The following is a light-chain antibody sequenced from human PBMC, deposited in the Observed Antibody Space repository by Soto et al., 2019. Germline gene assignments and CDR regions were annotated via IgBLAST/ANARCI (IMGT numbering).Light chain of an antibody. CDR2: EVS. CDR1: SRDGGGYNY. V-gene: IGLV2-14*01. CDR3: SSYTGSSTYV. Sequence: QSVLTQPASVSGSPGQSITISCTGTSRDGGGYNYVSWYQQHPGKAPKLMIYEVSNRPSGVSNRFSGSKSGNTASLTISGLQAEDEADYYCSSYTGSSTYVLGTGTKVTVL. J-gene: IGLJ1*01.